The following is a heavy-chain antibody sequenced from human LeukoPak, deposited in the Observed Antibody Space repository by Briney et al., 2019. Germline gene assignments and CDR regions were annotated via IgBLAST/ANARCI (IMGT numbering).Heavy chain of an antibody. CDR3: ARDTGHQLSRRNYYAMDV. Sequence: SQTLSLTCTVSGGSISSGSYYWSWIRQPAGKGLEWIGRIYTSGSTNYNPSLKSRVTISVDTSKNQFSLKLSSVTAADTAVYYCARDTGHQLSRRNYYAMDVWGQGTTVTVSS. V-gene: IGHV4-61*02. CDR2: IYTSGST. CDR1: GGSISSGSYY. D-gene: IGHD2-2*01. J-gene: IGHJ6*02.